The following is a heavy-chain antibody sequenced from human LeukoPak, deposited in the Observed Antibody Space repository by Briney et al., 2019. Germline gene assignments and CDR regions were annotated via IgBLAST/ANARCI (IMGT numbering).Heavy chain of an antibody. V-gene: IGHV1-8*01. CDR1: GYTFTSYD. D-gene: IGHD4-23*01. Sequence: GASVNVSCKASGYTFTSYDINWVRQATGQGLEWMGWMNPNSGNTGYAQKFQGRVTMTRNTSISTAYMELSSLRSEDTAVYYCARELQIRRGNPSTAGYWGQGTLVTVSS. CDR2: MNPNSGNT. CDR3: ARELQIRRGNPSTAGY. J-gene: IGHJ4*02.